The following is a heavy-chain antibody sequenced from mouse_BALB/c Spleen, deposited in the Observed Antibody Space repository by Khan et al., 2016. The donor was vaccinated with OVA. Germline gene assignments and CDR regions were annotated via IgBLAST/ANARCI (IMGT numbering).Heavy chain of an antibody. Sequence: EVQLQESGPGLVKPSQTVSLTCTVTGISITTGNYRWSWIRQFPGNKLEWIGHIYYSGTVTYNPSLTSRTTITRDTSKNRFFLEMNSLTAEDTATYYCARDYGSLYWYFDVWGAGTTVTVSS. CDR2: IYYSGTV. D-gene: IGHD1-1*01. CDR3: ARDYGSLYWYFDV. V-gene: IGHV3-5*02. J-gene: IGHJ1*01. CDR1: GISITTGNYR.